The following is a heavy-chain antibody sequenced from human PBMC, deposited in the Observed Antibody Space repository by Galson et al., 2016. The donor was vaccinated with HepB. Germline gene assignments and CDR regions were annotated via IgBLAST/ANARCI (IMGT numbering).Heavy chain of an antibody. CDR1: GFTFSSYG. J-gene: IGHJ4*02. CDR2: ISSDSSYI. V-gene: IGHV3-21*01. Sequence: SLRLSCAASGFTFSSYGMNWVRQAPGKGLEWVSSISSDSSYIYYADSVKGRFTISRDNAKNSLYLQMNSLRAEDTAVYYCARADDYGDYYFDDWGQGTLLTASS. CDR3: ARADDYGDYYFDD. D-gene: IGHD4-17*01.